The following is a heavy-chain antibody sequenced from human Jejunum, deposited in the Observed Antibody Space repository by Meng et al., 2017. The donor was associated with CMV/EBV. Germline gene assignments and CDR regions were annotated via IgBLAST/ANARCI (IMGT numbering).Heavy chain of an antibody. CDR3: ARRKYDSGDYYHHAFDI. V-gene: IGHV3-66*02. CDR2: IYSGGTT. Sequence: FTVNSNYMSWVRQAPGKGLEWVSLIYSGGTTYYADSVKGRFTISRDNSKNTLYLQMNSLRAEDTAVYYCARRKYDSGDYYHHAFDIWGQGTLVTV. D-gene: IGHD3-22*01. CDR1: FTVNSNY. J-gene: IGHJ3*02.